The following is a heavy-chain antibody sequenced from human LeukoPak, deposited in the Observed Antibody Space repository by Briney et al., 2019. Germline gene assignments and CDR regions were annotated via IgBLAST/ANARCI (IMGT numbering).Heavy chain of an antibody. J-gene: IGHJ4*02. V-gene: IGHV3-23*01. D-gene: IGHD3-9*01. CDR2: ISGSGGST. CDR3: AKGGTELVRYFDWLLDY. CDR1: GFTFSSYA. Sequence: GGSLRLSCAASGFTFSSYAMSWVRQAPGKGLEWVSAISGSGGSTYYADSMKGRFTISRDNSKNTLYLQMNSLRAEDTAVYYCAKGGTELVRYFDWLLDYWGQGTLVTVSS.